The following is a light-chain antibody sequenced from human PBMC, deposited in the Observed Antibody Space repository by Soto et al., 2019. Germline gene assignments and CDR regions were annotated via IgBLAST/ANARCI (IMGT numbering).Light chain of an antibody. Sequence: DIQVTQSPSSLSASVGDRITITCRASQSISSYLNWYQQKPGKAPKLLIYAASSLQSGVPSRFSGSGSGTDFTFTISSLQPEDIATYYCQQYEDIPITFGQGTRLEIK. CDR1: QSISSY. CDR3: QQYEDIPIT. J-gene: IGKJ5*01. V-gene: IGKV1-33*01. CDR2: AAS.